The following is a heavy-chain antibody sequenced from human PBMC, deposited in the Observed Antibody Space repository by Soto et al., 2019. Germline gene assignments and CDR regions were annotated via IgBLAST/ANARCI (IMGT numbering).Heavy chain of an antibody. CDR3: AAELGFGKLSVV. Sequence: QVQVVQYGVEVRMPGSSVKVSCKASGDTFKNCVISWVRQAPGQGLEWMGGIIPLFGTTDFAQRFQGRLTITTDESTTTAYMELSRLRSEDTATYYCAAELGFGKLSVVWGQGTTVIVSS. J-gene: IGHJ6*02. V-gene: IGHV1-69*01. D-gene: IGHD3-10*01. CDR2: IIPLFGTT. CDR1: GDTFKNCV.